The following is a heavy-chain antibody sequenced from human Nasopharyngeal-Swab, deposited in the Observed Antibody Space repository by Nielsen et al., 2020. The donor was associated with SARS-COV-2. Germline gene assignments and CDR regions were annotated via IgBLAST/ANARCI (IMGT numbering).Heavy chain of an antibody. D-gene: IGHD1-26*01. V-gene: IGHV4-30-4*01. CDR2: ISYNGRP. J-gene: IGHJ3*01. Sequence: WIRQPPGKGLEWIGYISYNGRPRYSPSLASRLIISVDRSKTRFSLRLASVTAPVSSFSYFAREVNRPGETDAFDVWGQGTRVTVSS. CDR3: AREVNRPGETDAFDV.